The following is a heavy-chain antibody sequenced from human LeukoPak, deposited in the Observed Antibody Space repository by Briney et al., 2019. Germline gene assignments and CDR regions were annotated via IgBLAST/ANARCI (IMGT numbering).Heavy chain of an antibody. CDR3: ARDLSWQARTLYYFDY. Sequence: GASVKVSCKASGYTFTGYYMHWVRRSPGQGLEWMGWINPNSGGTNYAQKFQGRVTMTRDTSISTAYMELSRLRSDDTAVYYCARDLSWQARTLYYFDYWGQGTLVTVSS. CDR2: INPNSGGT. V-gene: IGHV1-2*02. J-gene: IGHJ4*02. CDR1: GYTFTGYY. D-gene: IGHD2/OR15-2a*01.